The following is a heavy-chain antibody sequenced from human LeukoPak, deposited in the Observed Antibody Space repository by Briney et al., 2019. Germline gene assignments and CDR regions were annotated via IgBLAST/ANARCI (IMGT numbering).Heavy chain of an antibody. V-gene: IGHV3-33*01. Sequence: GGSLRLSCAASGFTFNSYGIHWVRQAPGKGLEWVEFIWYVGSNKYYADSVKGRFTISRDNSKNTLYLQMNSLRAEDTAVYYCARARTTRGFDYWGQGTLVTVSS. D-gene: IGHD4-17*01. CDR2: IWYVGSNK. J-gene: IGHJ4*02. CDR1: GFTFNSYG. CDR3: ARARTTRGFDY.